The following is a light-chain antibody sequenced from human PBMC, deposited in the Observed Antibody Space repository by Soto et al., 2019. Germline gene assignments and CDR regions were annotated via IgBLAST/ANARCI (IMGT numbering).Light chain of an antibody. J-gene: IGLJ1*01. Sequence: QSVLTQPASVSGAPGQTITISCTGTSTDVGGYNYVSWYQQHPGKAPKLMIYDVSNRPSGVSHRFSGYKSGKTASLTISGLGAEDEGDYYCSSDTSGSPCVFGTGTKVTVL. CDR2: DVS. CDR3: SSDTSGSPCV. V-gene: IGLV2-14*01. CDR1: STDVGGYNY.